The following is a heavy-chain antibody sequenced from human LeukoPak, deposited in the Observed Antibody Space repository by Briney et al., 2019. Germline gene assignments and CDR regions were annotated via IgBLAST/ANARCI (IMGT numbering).Heavy chain of an antibody. J-gene: IGHJ4*02. CDR1: GGSINDYY. D-gene: IGHD1/OR15-1a*01. CDR3: ARRGPGEHLFDF. V-gene: IGHV4-59*01. Sequence: SETLSLTCSVSGGSINDYYWSWIRQSPGKGLEWFGYIYYTGSTNYNPSLKSRVTMSVDTSKNQFSLKVTSVTAADTAIYYCARRGPGEHLFDFWGQGIPVTVSS. CDR2: IYYTGST.